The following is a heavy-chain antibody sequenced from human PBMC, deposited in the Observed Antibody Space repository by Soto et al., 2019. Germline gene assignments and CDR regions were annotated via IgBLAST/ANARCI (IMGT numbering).Heavy chain of an antibody. D-gene: IGHD4-17*01. CDR2: IITIFGTA. J-gene: IGHJ4*02. Sequence: QVQLVKSGAEVQKPGSSVKVSCKASGGTFSSYAISWVRPAPGQGLEWMGGIITIFGTANYAQKFQGRVTITADESTSTAYMELSSLRSEDTAVYYCARRERTHYGDYLFDYCCQGTLVTVSS. CDR3: ARRERTHYGDYLFDY. V-gene: IGHV1-69*01. CDR1: GGTFSSYA.